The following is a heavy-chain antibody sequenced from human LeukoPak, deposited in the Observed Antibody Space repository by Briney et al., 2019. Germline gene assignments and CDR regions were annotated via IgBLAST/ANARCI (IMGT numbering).Heavy chain of an antibody. CDR1: GFTFSSYG. J-gene: IGHJ3*02. V-gene: IGHV3-30*12. CDR3: ARPLYDQSYYYDSSGYYLDAFDI. Sequence: QSGGSLRLSCAASGFTFSSYGMHWVRQAPGKGLEWVAYIQYDGSNEQYADSVKGRFTISRDNAKNSLYLQMNSLRAEDTAVYYCARPLYDQSYYYDSSGYYLDAFDIWGQGTMVTVS. D-gene: IGHD3-22*01. CDR2: IQYDGSNE.